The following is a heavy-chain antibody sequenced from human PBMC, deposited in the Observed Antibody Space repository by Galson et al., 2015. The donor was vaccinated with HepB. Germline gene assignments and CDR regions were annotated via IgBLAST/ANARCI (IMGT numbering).Heavy chain of an antibody. Sequence: SLRLSCAASGFTVGSNYMSWVRQAPGKGLEWVSVIYSGSSTYYADSAKGRFTIARDNSKNTLYLQMNSLRAEDTAVYYCASVSGPRRCYCAYWGQGTLVTVSS. J-gene: IGHJ4*02. D-gene: IGHD2-15*01. CDR2: IYSGSST. V-gene: IGHV3-66*01. CDR1: GFTVGSNY. CDR3: ASVSGPRRCYCAY.